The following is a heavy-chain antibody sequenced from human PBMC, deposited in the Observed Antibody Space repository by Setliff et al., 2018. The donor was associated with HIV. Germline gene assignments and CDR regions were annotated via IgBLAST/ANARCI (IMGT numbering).Heavy chain of an antibody. J-gene: IGHJ4*02. V-gene: IGHV3-7*01. CDR2: IKEDGSEE. D-gene: IGHD3-22*01. Sequence: GGSLRLSCAASGFTFSSYCMSWVRQAPGKGLEWVASIKEDGSEEYYVDSVQGRFTISRDNAKNSLYLQMNSLRVEDTAIYYCAKGLVDYYDGSAYDYWGQGTLVTVS. CDR1: GFTFSSYC. CDR3: AKGLVDYYDGSAYDY.